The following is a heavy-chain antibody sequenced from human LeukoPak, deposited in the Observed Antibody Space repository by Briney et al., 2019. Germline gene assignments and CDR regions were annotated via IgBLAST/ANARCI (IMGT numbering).Heavy chain of an antibody. CDR1: GYSFTTYW. V-gene: IGHV5-51*01. Sequence: PGESLKISCKGSGYSFTTYWIGWVRPMPGKGLEWMGIIYPGDSDTRYSPSFQGQVTISADKSISTAYLQWSSLKASDAAMYYCARSSNSVFDYWGQGTLVTVSS. CDR3: ARSSNSVFDY. CDR2: IYPGDSDT. J-gene: IGHJ4*02. D-gene: IGHD5/OR15-5a*01.